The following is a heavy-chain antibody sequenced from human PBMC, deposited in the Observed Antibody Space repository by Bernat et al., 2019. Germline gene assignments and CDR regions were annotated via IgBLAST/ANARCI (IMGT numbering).Heavy chain of an antibody. CDR3: ARDKYYYDSSGYYSGLDY. CDR2: ISYDGNNK. CDR1: GFTFSSYA. V-gene: IGHV3-30*15. J-gene: IGHJ4*02. D-gene: IGHD3-22*01. Sequence: QVQLVESGGGVVQPGRSLRLSCAASGFTFSSYAMHWVRQAPRKGLEWVAVISYDGNNKYYADSVKGRFTISRDNSKNTLYLQMSGLRAEDTAVYYCARDKYYYDSSGYYSGLDYWGQGTLVTVSS.